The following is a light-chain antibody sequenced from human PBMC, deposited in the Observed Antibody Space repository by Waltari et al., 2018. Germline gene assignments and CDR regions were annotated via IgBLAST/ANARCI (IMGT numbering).Light chain of an antibody. CDR1: NIGGKT. CDR2: DDY. Sequence: SYVLTQPPSVSVAPGQTATITCGGNNIGGKTVHWYQQKQGQAPVLVVYDDYYRPSGIPERFSGSNSGNTAALTISWVEAGDEADYYCQVWDSSSDRPVFGGGTKVFVL. V-gene: IGLV3-21*02. J-gene: IGLJ3*02. CDR3: QVWDSSSDRPV.